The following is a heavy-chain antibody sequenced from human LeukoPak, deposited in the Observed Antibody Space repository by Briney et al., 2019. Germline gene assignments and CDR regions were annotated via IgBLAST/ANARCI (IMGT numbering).Heavy chain of an antibody. V-gene: IGHV1-46*01. CDR3: TRTLGAVADSRYWFDP. Sequence: GASVKISCKASGYTFTTYYMHWVRQAPGRGLEWMGVVNPSGGGTSYSQMFQGRLTMTRDMSTSTVYMELSSLRSEDTAVYYCTRTLGAVADSRYWFDPWGQGTLVTVSS. CDR2: VNPSGGGT. J-gene: IGHJ5*02. D-gene: IGHD3-16*01. CDR1: GYTFTTYY.